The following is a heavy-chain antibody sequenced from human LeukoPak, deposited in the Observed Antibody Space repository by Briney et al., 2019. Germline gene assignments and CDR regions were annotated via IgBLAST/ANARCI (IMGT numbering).Heavy chain of an antibody. CDR2: INAGNGNT. CDR1: EYTFTDYA. CDR3: AREGLYCSSTSCYALWYYYGMDV. J-gene: IGHJ6*02. V-gene: IGHV1-3*01. Sequence: VASVKVSCKASEYTFTDYAINWVRQAPGQRLEWMGWINAGNGNTKYSQKFQGRVTITRDTSASTAYMELSSLRSEDTAVYYCAREGLYCSSTSCYALWYYYGMDVWGQGTTVTVSS. D-gene: IGHD2-2*01.